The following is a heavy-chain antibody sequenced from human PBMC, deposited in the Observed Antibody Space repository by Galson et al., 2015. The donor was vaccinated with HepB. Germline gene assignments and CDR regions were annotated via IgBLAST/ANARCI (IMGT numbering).Heavy chain of an antibody. D-gene: IGHD6-6*01. V-gene: IGHV1-24*01. Sequence: SVRVSCKVSAYTLTELSIHWVRRAPGKGLEWMGGFDPEDGDTIYAQKFQGRITMTEDTSTDTAYMELSSLRSDDTAVYYCATDGDAKVAARRYYGYWGQGTLVTVSS. J-gene: IGHJ4*02. CDR3: ATDGDAKVAARRYYGY. CDR1: AYTLTELS. CDR2: FDPEDGDT.